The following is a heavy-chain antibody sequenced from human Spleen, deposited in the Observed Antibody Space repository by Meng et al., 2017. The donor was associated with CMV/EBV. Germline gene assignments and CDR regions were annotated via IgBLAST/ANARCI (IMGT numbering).Heavy chain of an antibody. Sequence: SVKVSCKASGGTFSSYAISWVRQAPGQGLEWMGGIIPILGIANYAQKFQDRVTITADKSTSTAYMELSSLRSEDTAVYYCASAADQLSYYYYGMDVWGQGTTVTVSS. J-gene: IGHJ6*02. CDR1: GGTFSSYA. V-gene: IGHV1-69*10. D-gene: IGHD2-2*01. CDR3: ASAADQLSYYYYGMDV. CDR2: IIPILGIA.